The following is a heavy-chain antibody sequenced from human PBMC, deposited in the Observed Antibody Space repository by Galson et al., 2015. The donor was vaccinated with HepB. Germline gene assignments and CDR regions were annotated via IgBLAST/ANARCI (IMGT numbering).Heavy chain of an antibody. CDR1: GFTFSSYS. D-gene: IGHD2-2*01. J-gene: IGHJ6*03. CDR2: ISSSSSYI. V-gene: IGHV3-21*01. Sequence: SLRLSCAASGFTFSSYSMNWVRQAPGKGLEWVSSISSSSSYIYYADSVKGRFTISRDNAKNSLYLQMNSLRAEDTAVYYCARDYVVPAAITSVYYYMDVWGKGTTVTVSS. CDR3: ARDYVVPAAITSVYYYMDV.